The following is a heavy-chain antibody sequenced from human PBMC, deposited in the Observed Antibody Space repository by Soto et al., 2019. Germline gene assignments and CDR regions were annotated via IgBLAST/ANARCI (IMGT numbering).Heavy chain of an antibody. D-gene: IGHD3-22*01. Sequence: ASVKVSCKASGYTFTGYYMHWVRQAPGQGLEWMGWINPNSGGTNYAQKFQGWVTMTRDTSISTAYMELSRLRSDDTAVYYCARGKYYYDSSGYPIPYYYYGMDVWGQGTTDTVSS. J-gene: IGHJ6*02. CDR3: ARGKYYYDSSGYPIPYYYYGMDV. CDR2: INPNSGGT. CDR1: GYTFTGYY. V-gene: IGHV1-2*04.